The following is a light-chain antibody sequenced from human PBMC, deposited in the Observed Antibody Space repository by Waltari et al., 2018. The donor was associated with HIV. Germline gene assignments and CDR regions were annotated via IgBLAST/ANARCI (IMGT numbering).Light chain of an antibody. CDR1: SSDIGAYNY. Sequence: QSALTQPPSASGSPGQSVTISCTGTSSDIGAYNYVAWYQQYPGKAPKLMIYDVTKRPPGVPDRFSGSKSCNTASLTVSGLQAEDEADYYCASHAGSKDVFGGGTKLTVL. CDR2: DVT. V-gene: IGLV2-8*01. J-gene: IGLJ2*01. CDR3: ASHAGSKDV.